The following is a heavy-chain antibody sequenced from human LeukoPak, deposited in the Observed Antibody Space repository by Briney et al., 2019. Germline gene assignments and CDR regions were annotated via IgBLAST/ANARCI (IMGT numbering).Heavy chain of an antibody. J-gene: IGHJ4*02. CDR3: ARVSGSYRGAIDY. D-gene: IGHD1-26*01. CDR1: GYTFTSYG. Sequence: ASVRVSCKASGYTFTSYGISWVRQAPGQGLEWLGWISTYNNNTHYAQKFQVRVTMTTDTSTSTAYMELRSLRSDDTAVYHCARVSGSYRGAIDYWGQGTLVTVSS. CDR2: ISTYNNNT. V-gene: IGHV1-18*01.